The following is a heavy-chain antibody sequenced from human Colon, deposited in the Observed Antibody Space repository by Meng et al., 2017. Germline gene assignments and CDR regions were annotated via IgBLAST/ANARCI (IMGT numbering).Heavy chain of an antibody. CDR2: INAGNGNT. Sequence: QVQLVQPGAEAKSPGVPVKAPCRASGNTLTSHTLHWVRQAPGQRLEWMGWINAGNGNTKYSQKFQGRLIITRDTSASTAYMELSSLRSEDTAVYYCALGLGGTDSNWLYYFDYWGQGTLVTVSS. D-gene: IGHD6-13*01. CDR1: GNTLTSHT. J-gene: IGHJ4*02. CDR3: ALGLGGTDSNWLYYFDY. V-gene: IGHV1-3*01.